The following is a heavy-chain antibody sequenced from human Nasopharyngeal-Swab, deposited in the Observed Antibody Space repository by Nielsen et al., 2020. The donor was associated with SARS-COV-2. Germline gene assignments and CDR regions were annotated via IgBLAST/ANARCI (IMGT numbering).Heavy chain of an antibody. CDR3: ARDNLDYGDYNPEDYYYYYGMDV. V-gene: IGHV3-33*01. CDR1: GFTFSSYG. J-gene: IGHJ6*02. D-gene: IGHD4-17*01. CDR2: IWYDGSNK. Sequence: GGSLRLSCAASGFTFSSYGTHWVRQAPGKGLEWVAVIWYDGSNKYYADSVKGRFTISRDNSKNTLYLQMNSLRAEDTAVYYCARDNLDYGDYNPEDYYYYYGMDVWGQGTTVTVSS.